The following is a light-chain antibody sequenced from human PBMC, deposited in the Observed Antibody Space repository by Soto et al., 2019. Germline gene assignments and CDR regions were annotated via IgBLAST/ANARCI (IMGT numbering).Light chain of an antibody. J-gene: IGKJ1*01. CDR2: GAS. CDR1: QSVSRN. CDR3: QHYNNWPPWT. Sequence: EILMTQSPATLSVSPGERATLSCRASQSVSRNVAWYQQKHGQAPRLLIYGASTRATGIPARFSGSGSGTEFTLTISRLQSEDFAVDYCQHYNNWPPWTFGQGTKVEIK. V-gene: IGKV3-15*01.